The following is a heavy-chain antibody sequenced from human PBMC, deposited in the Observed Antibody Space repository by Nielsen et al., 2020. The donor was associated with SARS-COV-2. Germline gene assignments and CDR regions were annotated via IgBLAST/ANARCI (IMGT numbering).Heavy chain of an antibody. CDR3: ARGGRVIGAPGPTYS. Sequence: ASVKVSCKASGYTFTGNAMHWVRQAPGQRLEWMGWINADNGNTKYSQKFQGRVSITRDTSTDTAYMELTSLRSDDTAFYYCARGGRVIGAPGPTYSWGQGTLVTVSS. D-gene: IGHD2/OR15-2a*01. J-gene: IGHJ4*02. CDR2: INADNGNT. CDR1: GYTFTGNA. V-gene: IGHV1-3*01.